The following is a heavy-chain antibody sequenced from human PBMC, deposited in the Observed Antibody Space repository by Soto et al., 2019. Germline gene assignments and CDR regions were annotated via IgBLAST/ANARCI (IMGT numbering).Heavy chain of an antibody. CDR2: IYWDDDK. V-gene: IGHV2-5*02. CDR3: AHSRCGGDCLQSYPSHYYYGMDV. D-gene: IGHD2-21*02. J-gene: IGHJ6*02. Sequence: QITLKESGPTLVKPTQTLTLTCTFSGFSLSTSGVSVGWIRQPPGKALEWLALIYWDDDKRYSPSLKSRLTITKDTSKNQVVLRRTTMDPVDTATYYCAHSRCGGDCLQSYPSHYYYGMDVWGQGTTVTVSS. CDR1: GFSLSTSGVS.